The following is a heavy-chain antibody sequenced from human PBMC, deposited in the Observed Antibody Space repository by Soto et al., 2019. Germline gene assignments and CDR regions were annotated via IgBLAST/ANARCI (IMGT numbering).Heavy chain of an antibody. Sequence: GGSLRLSCAASGFTFSSYGMHWVRQAPGKGLEWVAVISYDGSNKYYADSVKGRFTISRDNSKNTLYLQMNSLRARDTAVYYCAKGTTLGLNLGELSAFDYWGQGTLVTVSS. J-gene: IGHJ4*02. CDR1: GFTFSSYG. V-gene: IGHV3-30*18. D-gene: IGHD3-16*02. CDR2: ISYDGSNK. CDR3: AKGTTLGLNLGELSAFDY.